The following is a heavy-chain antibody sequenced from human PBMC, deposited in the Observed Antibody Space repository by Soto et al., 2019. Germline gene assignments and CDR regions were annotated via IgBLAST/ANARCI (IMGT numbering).Heavy chain of an antibody. CDR2: IKSKTDGGTT. D-gene: IGHD4-17*01. V-gene: IGHV3-15*01. Sequence: VSLRLSCAASGFTFSNAWMTWVRQAPGKGLEWVGRIKSKTDGGTTDYAAPVKGRFSISRDDSENTLYLQMNSLKTEDTAVYYCTTARGTYGDEYFQHWGKGTLVTVSS. CDR3: TTARGTYGDEYFQH. J-gene: IGHJ1*01. CDR1: GFTFSNAW.